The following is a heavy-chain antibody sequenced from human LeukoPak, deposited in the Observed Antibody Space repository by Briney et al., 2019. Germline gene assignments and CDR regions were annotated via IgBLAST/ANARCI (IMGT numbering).Heavy chain of an antibody. Sequence: SETLSLTCTVSDYSITSGYYWAWIRQPPGKGLEWIGSIYHTGTTYYHPSLKSRVTMSVDTSKNQFSLKLTSMTAADTAVYHCARDVGFCSGGSCYPYNWFDPWGQGTLATVSS. CDR1: DYSITSGYY. J-gene: IGHJ5*02. CDR2: IYHTGTT. D-gene: IGHD2-15*01. CDR3: ARDVGFCSGGSCYPYNWFDP. V-gene: IGHV4-38-2*02.